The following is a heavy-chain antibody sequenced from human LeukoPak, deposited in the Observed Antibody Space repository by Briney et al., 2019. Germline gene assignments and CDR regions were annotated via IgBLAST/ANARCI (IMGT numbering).Heavy chain of an antibody. Sequence: GGSPRLSCAASGFTFDDYAMHWVRQAPGKGLEWVSGISWNSGSIGYADSVKGRFTISRDNAKNSLYLQMNSLRAEDTALYYCAKAAAGRQIDYWGQGTLVTVSS. J-gene: IGHJ4*02. CDR3: AKAAAGRQIDY. CDR1: GFTFDDYA. CDR2: ISWNSGSI. D-gene: IGHD6-13*01. V-gene: IGHV3-9*01.